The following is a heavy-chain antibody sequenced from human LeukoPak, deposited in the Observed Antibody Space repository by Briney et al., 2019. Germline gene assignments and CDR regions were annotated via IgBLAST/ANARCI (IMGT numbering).Heavy chain of an antibody. V-gene: IGHV4-39*01. CDR2: IYYSGST. J-gene: IGHJ3*01. Sequence: SETLSLTCAVSGGSISSTSYYWAWIRQPPGKGLEWIGTIYYSGSTYHNPSLKSRVTLSVNTSRNQFSLRLSSVDAADTAVYYCAKAGVRYFDSSGLYAFDFWGQGTTVTVSS. D-gene: IGHD3-22*01. CDR1: GGSISSTSYY. CDR3: AKAGVRYFDSSGLYAFDF.